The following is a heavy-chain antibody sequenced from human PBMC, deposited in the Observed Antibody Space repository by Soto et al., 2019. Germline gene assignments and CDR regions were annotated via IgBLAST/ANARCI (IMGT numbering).Heavy chain of an antibody. Sequence: SETLSLTCAVYGGSFSGYYWSWIRQPAGKGLEWIGRIYTSGSTNYNPSLKSRVTMSVDTSKNQFSLKLSSVTAADTAVYYCARDRGMEGLDVWGQGTTVTVSS. CDR1: GGSFSGYY. D-gene: IGHD1-26*01. V-gene: IGHV4-4*07. J-gene: IGHJ6*02. CDR3: ARDRGMEGLDV. CDR2: IYTSGST.